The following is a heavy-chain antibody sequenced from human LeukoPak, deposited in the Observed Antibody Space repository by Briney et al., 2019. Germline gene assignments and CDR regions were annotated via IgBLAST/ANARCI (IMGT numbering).Heavy chain of an antibody. V-gene: IGHV4-59*01. Sequence: SETLSLTCTVSGGSISSYYWSWIRQPPGKGLEWIGYIYYSGSTYYNPSLKSRVTISVDTSKNQFSLKLSSVTAADTAVYYCARGPRGDAFDIWGQGTMVTVSS. CDR3: ARGPRGDAFDI. D-gene: IGHD6-6*01. CDR1: GGSISSYY. CDR2: IYYSGST. J-gene: IGHJ3*02.